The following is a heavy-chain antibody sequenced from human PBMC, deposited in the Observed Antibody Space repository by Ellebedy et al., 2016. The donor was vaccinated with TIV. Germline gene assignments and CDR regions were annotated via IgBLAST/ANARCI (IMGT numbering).Heavy chain of an antibody. Sequence: GESLKISCAASGFFFSSFGMHWVRQSPGKGLEWVAVISNDGSKKYYADSVKGRFTISRDNSKNTLYLQMSSLRSEDTAVYYCARRRDGGDRSWGYWGQGTVVIVSS. J-gene: IGHJ4*02. CDR1: GFFFSSFG. V-gene: IGHV3-30*03. D-gene: IGHD2-21*02. CDR3: ARRRDGGDRSWGY. CDR2: ISNDGSKK.